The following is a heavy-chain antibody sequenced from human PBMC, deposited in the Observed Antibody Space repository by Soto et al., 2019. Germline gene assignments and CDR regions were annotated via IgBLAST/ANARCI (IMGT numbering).Heavy chain of an antibody. CDR2: ISGSGGST. Sequence: EVQLLESGGGLVQPGGSLRLSCAASGFTFSSYAMSWVRQAPGKGLEWVSAISGSGGSTYYADSVKGRFTISRDNSKNTLYLQMNSLRAEDTAVYYCAKAQTYYYGSGSYFFFDYWGQGTQVTVSS. D-gene: IGHD3-10*01. CDR3: AKAQTYYYGSGSYFFFDY. J-gene: IGHJ4*02. V-gene: IGHV3-23*01. CDR1: GFTFSSYA.